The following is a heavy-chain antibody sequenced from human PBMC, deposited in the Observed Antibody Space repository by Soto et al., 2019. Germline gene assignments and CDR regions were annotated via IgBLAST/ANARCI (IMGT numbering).Heavy chain of an antibody. CDR3: ARENDILTGYVYYYGMDV. CDR1: GYTFTSYA. V-gene: IGHV1-46*03. CDR2: INPSGGST. J-gene: IGHJ6*02. D-gene: IGHD3-9*01. Sequence: ASLKVSCKTSGYTFTSYAMHCVRPAPGQRLEWMGWINPSGGSTSYAQKFQGRVTMTRDTSTSTVYMELSSLRSEDTAVYYCARENDILTGYVYYYGMDVWGQGTTVTSP.